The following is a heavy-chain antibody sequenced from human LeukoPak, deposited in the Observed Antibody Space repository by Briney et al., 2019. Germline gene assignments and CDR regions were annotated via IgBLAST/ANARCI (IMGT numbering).Heavy chain of an antibody. CDR1: GFTFSSYE. CDR2: ISSSGSTI. V-gene: IGHV3-48*03. D-gene: IGHD6-19*01. J-gene: IGHJ4*02. CDR3: ARESSSGWYDY. Sequence: GGSLRLSCAASGFTFSSYEMNWVRQAPGKGLEWVSYISSSGSTIYYADSVKGRFTISRDNAKNSLYLQMNSLRAEDTAVYYCARESSSGWYDYWGQGILVTVSS.